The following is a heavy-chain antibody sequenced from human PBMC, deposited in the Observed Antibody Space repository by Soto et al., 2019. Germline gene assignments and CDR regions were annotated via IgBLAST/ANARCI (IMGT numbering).Heavy chain of an antibody. Sequence: TSETLSLTCTVSGGSLGGYYWSWMRQPPGKRLEWIGHFYYSGRANYNPSLRSRVTISVDTSKNRFSLKLSSVTAADTAVYYCAREVYDTSGYYIDFWGPGTLVNVSS. J-gene: IGHJ4*02. CDR3: AREVYDTSGYYIDF. V-gene: IGHV4-59*12. CDR1: GGSLGGYY. D-gene: IGHD3-22*01. CDR2: FYYSGRA.